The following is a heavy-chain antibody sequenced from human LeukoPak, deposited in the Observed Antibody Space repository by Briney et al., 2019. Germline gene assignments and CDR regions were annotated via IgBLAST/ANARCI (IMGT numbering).Heavy chain of an antibody. Sequence: PSETLSLTCTVSGGSISDFYWTWIRQPPGKGLEWVGHIYYSGSATYNPSLKSRLTIPIDTSHSHFSLKLTSVTAADTAMYFCARSGTHAFDIWGQGTLVTVSS. CDR3: ARSGTHAFDI. CDR1: GGSISDFY. V-gene: IGHV4-59*01. CDR2: IYYSGSA. J-gene: IGHJ3*02.